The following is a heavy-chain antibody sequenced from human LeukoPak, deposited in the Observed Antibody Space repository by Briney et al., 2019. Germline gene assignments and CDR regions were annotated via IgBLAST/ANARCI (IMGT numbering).Heavy chain of an antibody. CDR3: AKGPAGAATDY. CDR2: ISGSGSSA. Sequence: GSLRLSCAASGFTFTTYVMRWVRQAPGKGLEWVSSISGSGSSAYNTDSVKGRFTISRDNSKNTLFLQMNSLRAEDTAVYYCAKGPAGAATDYWGQGTLVTVSS. V-gene: IGHV3-23*01. J-gene: IGHJ4*02. D-gene: IGHD6-13*01. CDR1: GFTFTTYV.